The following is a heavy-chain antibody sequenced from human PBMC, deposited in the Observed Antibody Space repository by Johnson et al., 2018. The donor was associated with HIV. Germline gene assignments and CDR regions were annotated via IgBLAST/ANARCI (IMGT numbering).Heavy chain of an antibody. D-gene: IGHD2-15*01. Sequence: MKLVESGGGLVQPGGSLRLSCAASGFTVSSNYMSWVRQAPGKGLEWVSVIFTVGDVYYADSVKGRFTISRDNSKNSLYLQMNSLKTEDTAVYYCTTDRNLLLPGRGAFDIWGQGTMVTVSS. CDR2: IFTVGDV. CDR1: GFTVSSNY. V-gene: IGHV3-66*01. CDR3: TTDRNLLLPGRGAFDI. J-gene: IGHJ3*02.